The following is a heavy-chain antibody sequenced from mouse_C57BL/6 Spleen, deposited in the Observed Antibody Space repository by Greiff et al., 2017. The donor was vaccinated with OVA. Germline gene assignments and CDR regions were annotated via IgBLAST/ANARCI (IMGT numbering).Heavy chain of an antibody. V-gene: IGHV1-4*01. Sequence: QVQLKESGAELARPGASVKMSCKASGYTFTSYTMHWVKQRPGQGLEWIGYINPSSGYTKYNQKFKDKATLTADKSSSTAYMQLSSLTSEDSAVYYCARGGVYYGNYYFDYWGQGTTLTVSS. CDR3: ARGGVYYGNYYFDY. CDR2: INPSSGYT. J-gene: IGHJ2*01. CDR1: GYTFTSYT. D-gene: IGHD2-1*01.